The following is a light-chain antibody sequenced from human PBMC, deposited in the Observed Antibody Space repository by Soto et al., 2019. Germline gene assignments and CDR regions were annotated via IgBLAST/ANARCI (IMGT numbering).Light chain of an antibody. Sequence: SYELTQPPSVSVSPGQTASITCSGDKLGNKYACWYQQKPGQSPVLVIYKDSKRPSGTPERFSGSNSGNTATLTISGTQAMDEADYYCQVWDRSTRVFGGGTKLTVL. V-gene: IGLV3-1*01. CDR3: QVWDRSTRV. J-gene: IGLJ3*02. CDR1: KLGNKY. CDR2: KDS.